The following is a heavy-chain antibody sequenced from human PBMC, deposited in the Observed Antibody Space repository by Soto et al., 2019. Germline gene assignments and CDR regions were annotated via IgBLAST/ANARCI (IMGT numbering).Heavy chain of an antibody. CDR3: ATRMVRGAHVGFDY. J-gene: IGHJ4*02. V-gene: IGHV1-3*01. CDR2: INAANGDT. D-gene: IGHD3-10*01. CDR1: GYTFTSYG. Sequence: ASVKVSCKASGYTFTSYGIHWVRQAPGQRLEWMGWINAANGDTNYSPKFQGRVTITRDTSTSTAYMELSSLRSDDTAVYYCATRMVRGAHVGFDYWGQGTLVTVSS.